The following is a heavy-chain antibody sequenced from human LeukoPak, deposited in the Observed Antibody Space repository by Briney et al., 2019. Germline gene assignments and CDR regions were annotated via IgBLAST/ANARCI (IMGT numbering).Heavy chain of an antibody. V-gene: IGHV1-18*01. D-gene: IGHD5-18*01. J-gene: IGHJ6*03. CDR3: ATEGYSYGYYYMDV. CDR2: ISAYNGNT. CDR1: GYTFTSYG. Sequence: ASVKVSCKASGYTFTSYGISWVRQAPGQGLEWMGWISAYNGNTNYAQKLQGRVTMTTDTSTSTAYMELSSLRSEDTAVYYCATEGYSYGYYYMDVWGKGTTVTVSS.